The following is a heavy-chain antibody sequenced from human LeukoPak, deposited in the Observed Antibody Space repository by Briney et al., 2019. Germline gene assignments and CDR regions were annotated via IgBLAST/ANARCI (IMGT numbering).Heavy chain of an antibody. CDR1: GYTFTSYG. CDR2: ISAYNGNT. Sequence: ASVKVSCKASGYTFTSYGISWVRQAPGQGLEWMGWISAYNGNTNYAQKLQGRVTMTTDTSTSTAYMELRSLRSDDTAVYYCALPRGIAAAGNFDYWGQGTLVTVSS. CDR3: ALPRGIAAAGNFDY. D-gene: IGHD6-13*01. J-gene: IGHJ4*02. V-gene: IGHV1-18*01.